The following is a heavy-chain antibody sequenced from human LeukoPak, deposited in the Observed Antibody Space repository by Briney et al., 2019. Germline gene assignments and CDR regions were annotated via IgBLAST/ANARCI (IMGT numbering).Heavy chain of an antibody. J-gene: IGHJ6*03. V-gene: IGHV3-23*01. CDR1: GFTFSSYA. D-gene: IGHD5-18*01. Sequence: GGSLRLSCAASGFTFSSYAMSWVRQAPGKGLEWVSTFSFNGVTTYYADSAKGRFTISRDNSKNTVYLQMNNLRAEDTAVYYCAKGGYSSGRYFYYYMDVWGEGTTVTVSS. CDR3: AKGGYSSGRYFYYYMDV. CDR2: FSFNGVTT.